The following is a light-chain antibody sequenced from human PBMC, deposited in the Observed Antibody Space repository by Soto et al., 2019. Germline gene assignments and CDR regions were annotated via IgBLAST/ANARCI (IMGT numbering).Light chain of an antibody. CDR1: ESISSHY. CDR3: QNFGDSPFT. V-gene: IGKV3-20*01. CDR2: DAS. Sequence: PGERATLSCRASESISSHYIAWYQHKPGQAPRLLIFDASTRATGIPDRFSGSWSGTDFTLTISRLEPEDFAMYYCQNFGDSPFTFGPGTKVDIK. J-gene: IGKJ3*01.